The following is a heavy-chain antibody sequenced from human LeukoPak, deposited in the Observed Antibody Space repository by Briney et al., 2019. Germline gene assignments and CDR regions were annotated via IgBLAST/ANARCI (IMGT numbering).Heavy chain of an antibody. D-gene: IGHD5-12*01. CDR1: GFTFSSYA. Sequence: PGGSLRLSCAASGFTFSSYAMSWVRQAPGKGLEWVSAFSGSGGSTYYAASVKGRFTISRDNSKNTLYLQMNSLRAEDTALYYCARGPSGYHNTGGQGTLVTVSS. V-gene: IGHV3-23*01. J-gene: IGHJ4*02. CDR3: ARGPSGYHNT. CDR2: FSGSGGST.